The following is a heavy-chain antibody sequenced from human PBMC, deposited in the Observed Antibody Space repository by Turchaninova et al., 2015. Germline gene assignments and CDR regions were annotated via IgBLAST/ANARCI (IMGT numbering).Heavy chain of an antibody. D-gene: IGHD4-17*01. CDR3: AKSDRNTVTTHY. CDR1: DGSFSGYY. J-gene: IGHJ4*02. CDR2: INRSGIT. V-gene: IGHV4-34*01. Sequence: QVQLQQWGAGLLKPSETLSLTCGVNDGSFSGYYWSWIRQPPGKGLEWIGKINRSGITTYNPSLKSRVSISRDTSKNQVSLKLTSVTAADTAVYYCAKSDRNTVTTHYWGQGTLVTVSS.